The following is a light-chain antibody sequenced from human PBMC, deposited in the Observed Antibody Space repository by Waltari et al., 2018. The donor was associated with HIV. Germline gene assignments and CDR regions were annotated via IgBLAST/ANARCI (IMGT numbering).Light chain of an antibody. CDR3: QVWDSTDDHWV. Sequence: SYVVTQPPSLSAAPGQTARLPCEGNNNESYSVHWNQFRPGQAPVLVVHDNNERPPGIPERFFGSTSGNTATLTINRVEADHEADYYCQVWDSTDDHWVFGGGTKLTVL. CDR1: NNESYS. V-gene: IGLV3-21*02. CDR2: DNN. J-gene: IGLJ3*02.